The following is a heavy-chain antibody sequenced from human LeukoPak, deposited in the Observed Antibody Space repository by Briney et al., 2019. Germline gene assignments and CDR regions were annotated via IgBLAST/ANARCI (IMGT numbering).Heavy chain of an antibody. J-gene: IGHJ4*02. CDR1: GFTFSSHW. CDR2: IRSAVETT. D-gene: IGHD3/OR15-3a*01. CDR3: AKHFCTGLDCSLFDS. V-gene: IGHV3-23*01. Sequence: PGGSLRLSCAASGFTFSSHWMHWVRQAPGKGLEWISGIRSAVETTHYADSVKGRFIISRDNSKNALSLQLNSLRPEDTALYYCAKHFCTGLDCSLFDSWGQGTLVTVSS.